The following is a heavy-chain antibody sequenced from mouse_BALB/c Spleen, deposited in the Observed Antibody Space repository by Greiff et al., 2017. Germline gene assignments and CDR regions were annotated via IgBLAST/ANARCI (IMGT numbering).Heavy chain of an antibody. D-gene: IGHD1-3*01. CDR1: GFTLSSYA. CDR2: ISSGGST. V-gene: IGHV5-6-5*01. Sequence: EVKLMESGGGLVKPGGSLKLSCAASGFTLSSYAMSWVRQTPEKRLEWVASISSGGSTYYPDSVKGRFTISRDNARNILYLQMSSLRSEDTAMYYCARHNYSYYFDYWGQGTTLTVSS. CDR3: ARHNYSYYFDY. J-gene: IGHJ2*01.